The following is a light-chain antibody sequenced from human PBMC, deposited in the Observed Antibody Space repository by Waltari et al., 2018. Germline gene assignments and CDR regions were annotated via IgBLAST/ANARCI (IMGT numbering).Light chain of an antibody. CDR3: QTGGHGTWV. V-gene: IGLV4-69*01. CDR1: SGHSTNI. Sequence: QLVLTQSPSASACLGASFKLTCTLSSGHSTNIIAWLQQQPEKGPRYSMKVNSDGTHSKGDGLPDGFSGSSSGAERYLTISDLQSGDEADYYSQTGGHGTWVIGGGTKVTVL. J-gene: IGLJ3*02. CDR2: VNSDGTH.